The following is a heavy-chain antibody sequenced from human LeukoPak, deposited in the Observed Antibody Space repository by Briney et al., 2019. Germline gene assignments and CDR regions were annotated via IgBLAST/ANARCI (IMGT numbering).Heavy chain of an antibody. CDR1: GGSISSGSYY. CDR3: ASSLLLGYYYYMDV. V-gene: IGHV4-61*02. Sequence: PSETLSLTCTVSGGSISSGSYYWSWIRQPAGKGLEWIGRIYTSGSTNYNPSLKSRVTISVDTSENQFSLKLSSVTAADTAVYYCASSLLLGYYYYMDVWGKGTTVTISS. J-gene: IGHJ6*03. CDR2: IYTSGST. D-gene: IGHD3-10*01.